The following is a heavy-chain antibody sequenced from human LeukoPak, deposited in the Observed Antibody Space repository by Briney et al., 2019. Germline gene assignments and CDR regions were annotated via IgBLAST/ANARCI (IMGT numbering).Heavy chain of an antibody. CDR2: FDPEDGET. J-gene: IGHJ3*02. V-gene: IGHV1-24*01. D-gene: IGHD6-6*01. CDR3: ARGIPGSSSDAFDI. CDR1: GYTLTELS. Sequence: ASVKVSCKVSGYTLTELSMHWVRQAPGKGLEWMGGFDPEDGETIYAQKFQGRVTMTEDTSTDTAYMELSSLRSEDTAVYYCARGIPGSSSDAFDIWGQGTMVTVSS.